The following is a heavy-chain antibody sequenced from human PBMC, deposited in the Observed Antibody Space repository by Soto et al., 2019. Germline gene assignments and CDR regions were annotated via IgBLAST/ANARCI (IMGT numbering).Heavy chain of an antibody. CDR1: GLPFSGYA. J-gene: IGHJ6*03. CDR3: AKDIKDIVVVPAAPTHYYYMDV. CDR2: ISRTSSLI. Sequence: GGSLRLSCAASGLPFSGYAMNWVRLAPGRGLEWVSYISRTSSLIDYADSVKGRFTISRDNSKNTLYLQMNSLRAEDTAVYYCAKDIKDIVVVPAAPTHYYYMDVWGKGTTVTVSS. D-gene: IGHD2-2*01. V-gene: IGHV3-23*01.